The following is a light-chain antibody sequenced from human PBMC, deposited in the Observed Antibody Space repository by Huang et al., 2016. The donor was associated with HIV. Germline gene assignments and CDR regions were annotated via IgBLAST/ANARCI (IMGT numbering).Light chain of an antibody. Sequence: EIALTQSPATLSLSPGERATLSCRASQSVWRDLAWYQHKPGQAPRLLIYDASNRATGIPARFSGSGSGTDFTRTIGSLDPADFAVYYCQQRRSWPWTFGQGTKVEIK. CDR3: QQRRSWPWT. CDR1: QSVWRD. V-gene: IGKV3-11*01. CDR2: DAS. J-gene: IGKJ1*01.